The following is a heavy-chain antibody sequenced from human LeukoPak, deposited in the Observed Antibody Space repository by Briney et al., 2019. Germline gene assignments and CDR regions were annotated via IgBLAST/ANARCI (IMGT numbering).Heavy chain of an antibody. CDR1: GYTFTSYD. Sequence: ASVKVSSKASGYTFTSYDINWVRQATGQGLEWMGWMNPNSGKTGYAQKFQGRVTMTRNTSISTAYMELSSLRSEDTAVYYCARGHLAAAGADYWGQGTLVTVSS. CDR2: MNPNSGKT. V-gene: IGHV1-8*01. J-gene: IGHJ4*02. D-gene: IGHD6-13*01. CDR3: ARGHLAAAGADY.